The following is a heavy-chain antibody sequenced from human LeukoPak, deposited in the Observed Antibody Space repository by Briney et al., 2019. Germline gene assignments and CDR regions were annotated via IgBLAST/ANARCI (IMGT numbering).Heavy chain of an antibody. V-gene: IGHV7-4-1*02. D-gene: IGHD3-16*02. Sequence: ASVKVSCKASGYTFTDYAMNWGRRSPGQRLEWMGWMHPNTVNPPYAKSFTGRFVFSLDTSVATTYLQFSCIKSEATAVSYFTIAYQSLGGLSFTDNWGQGTLVSVSS. J-gene: IGHJ4*02. CDR2: MHPNTVNP. CDR1: GYTFTDYA. CDR3: TIAYQSLGGLSFTDN.